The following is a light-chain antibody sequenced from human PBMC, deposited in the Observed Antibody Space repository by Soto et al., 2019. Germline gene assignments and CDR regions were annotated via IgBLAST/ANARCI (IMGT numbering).Light chain of an antibody. Sequence: QSALPQPPSASGSPGQSVTISCTGTSNDVGGYKYVSWYQQHPGKVPKLMIYEVSKRPSGVPDRFSGSKSGNTASLTVSGLQAEDEADYYCSSYTGSGTYVFGTGTKVTVL. CDR3: SSYTGSGTYV. V-gene: IGLV2-8*01. CDR2: EVS. CDR1: SNDVGGYKY. J-gene: IGLJ1*01.